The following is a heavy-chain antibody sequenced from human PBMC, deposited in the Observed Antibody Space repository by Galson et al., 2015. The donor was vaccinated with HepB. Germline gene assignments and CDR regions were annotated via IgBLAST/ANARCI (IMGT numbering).Heavy chain of an antibody. CDR3: TTNYYDSSGNDY. D-gene: IGHD3-22*01. Sequence: SLRLSCAASGFTFSNAWMSWVRQAPGKGLEWVGRIKSKTDGGTTDYAAPVKGRFTISRDDSKNTLYLQMNSLRTEDTAVYYCTTNYYDSSGNDYWGQGTLVTVSS. V-gene: IGHV3-15*01. J-gene: IGHJ4*02. CDR2: IKSKTDGGTT. CDR1: GFTFSNAW.